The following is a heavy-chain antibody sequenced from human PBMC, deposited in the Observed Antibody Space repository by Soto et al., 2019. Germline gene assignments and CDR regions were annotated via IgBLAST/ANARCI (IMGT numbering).Heavy chain of an antibody. D-gene: IGHD1-20*01. J-gene: IGHJ6*02. CDR3: ARAGVYKTYDYYAMDV. CDR2: IYYSGST. Sequence: QVQLQESGPGLVKPSETLSLTCSVSGGSISSYYWSWIRQPPGKGLEWIGYIYYSGSTNYNPSLKSRVTISVATSKNQFSLKLSSGTAADTAVYYCARAGVYKTYDYYAMDVWGQGTTVTVSS. CDR1: GGSISSYY. V-gene: IGHV4-59*01.